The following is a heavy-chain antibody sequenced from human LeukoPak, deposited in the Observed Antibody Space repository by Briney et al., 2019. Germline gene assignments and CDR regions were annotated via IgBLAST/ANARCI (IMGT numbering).Heavy chain of an antibody. CDR3: ARGSSEFDY. J-gene: IGHJ4*02. CDR1: GFTFGKYW. D-gene: IGHD2-15*01. V-gene: IGHV3-7*03. CDR2: IKLDGSEK. Sequence: GGSLRLSCVASGFTFGKYWMSWVRQAPGKGLEWVANIKLDGSEKNYVDSVKGRFTISRDNTKNSLYLQMNSLRAEDTAVFYCARGSSEFDYWGQGTLVTVSS.